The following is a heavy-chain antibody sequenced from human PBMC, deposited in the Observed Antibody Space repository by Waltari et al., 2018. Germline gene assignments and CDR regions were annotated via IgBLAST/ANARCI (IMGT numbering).Heavy chain of an antibody. CDR1: GSAFSSCW. D-gene: IGHD5-18*01. CDR3: SRSPAGYSRSDY. J-gene: IGHJ4*02. V-gene: IGHV3-74*01. CDR2: MDDDGSGT. Sequence: EVRLEESGGGLVQPGGALRLSRSASGSAFSSCWLHWVRQAPGTGLLGVSRMDDDGSGTTYADSVMGRFTISRDNAKNTVYLEMNSLRAEDTAVYYCSRSPAGYSRSDYWGQGTLVTVSS.